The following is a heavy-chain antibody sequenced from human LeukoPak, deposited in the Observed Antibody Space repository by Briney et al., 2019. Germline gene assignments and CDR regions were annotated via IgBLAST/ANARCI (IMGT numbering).Heavy chain of an antibody. J-gene: IGHJ3*02. CDR2: IYSSGST. D-gene: IGHD7-27*01. CDR1: GGSISNYY. CDR3: AGELGKDAFGI. V-gene: IGHV4-4*07. Sequence: RPSETLSLTCTVSGGSISNYYWSWIRQPAGKGLEWIGRIYSSGSTNYNPSLKSRVTMSVDTSKNQFSVKLSSVAAADTAVYYCAGELGKDAFGIWGQGTMVSVSS.